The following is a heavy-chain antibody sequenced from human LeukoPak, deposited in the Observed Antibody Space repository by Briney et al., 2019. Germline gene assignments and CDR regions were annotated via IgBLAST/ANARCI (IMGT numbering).Heavy chain of an antibody. CDR3: ARRLLHNWFDP. V-gene: IGHV1-46*01. D-gene: IGHD2-15*01. J-gene: IGHJ5*02. Sequence: ASVKVSCKASGYTFTSYYMHWVRQAPGQGLEWMGIINPSGGSTSYAQKFQGRVSMTRDTSTSTVYMELSSLRSEDTAVYYCARRLLHNWFDPWGQGTLVTVSS. CDR2: INPSGGST. CDR1: GYTFTSYY.